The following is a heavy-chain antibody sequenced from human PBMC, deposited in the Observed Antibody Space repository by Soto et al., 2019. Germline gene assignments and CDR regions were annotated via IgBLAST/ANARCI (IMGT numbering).Heavy chain of an antibody. V-gene: IGHV3-74*01. Sequence: GGSLRLSCAASGFIFSNYWMHWVRQAPGKGLVWVSRTNTDGGSTTNADSVKGRFTISRDNAKNTLYLQMNSLRAEDTAVYYCAGSLASPASFDYWGQGTLVTVSS. CDR3: AGSLASPASFDY. J-gene: IGHJ4*02. CDR2: TNTDGGST. D-gene: IGHD6-6*01. CDR1: GFIFSNYW.